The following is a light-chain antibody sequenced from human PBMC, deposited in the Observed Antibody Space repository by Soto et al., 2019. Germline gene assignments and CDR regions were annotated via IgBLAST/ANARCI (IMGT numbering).Light chain of an antibody. CDR1: QGISSY. Sequence: IQMTHSPSSLSASVGDRVTITCRASQGISSYLAWYQQKPGKAPKLLIYAASTLQSGVPSRFSGSGSGTDFTLTISSLQPEDFATYYCQQLNSYPSITFGQGTRLEI. V-gene: IGKV1-9*01. CDR2: AAS. J-gene: IGKJ5*01. CDR3: QQLNSYPSIT.